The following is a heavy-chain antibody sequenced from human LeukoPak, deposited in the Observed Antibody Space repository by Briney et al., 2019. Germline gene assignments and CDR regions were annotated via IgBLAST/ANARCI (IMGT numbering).Heavy chain of an antibody. V-gene: IGHV1-2*02. CDR3: AITRGITLAGY. J-gene: IGHJ4*02. D-gene: IGHD3-10*01. CDR2: INPNSGGT. Sequence: ASVKVSCKASGYTFTGYYMHWVRQAPGQGLEWMGWINPNSGGTNYAQKFQGRVTMTRDTSISTAYTELSRRRCDDTAVYYDAITRGITLAGYWGQGTLVTVSS. CDR1: GYTFTGYY.